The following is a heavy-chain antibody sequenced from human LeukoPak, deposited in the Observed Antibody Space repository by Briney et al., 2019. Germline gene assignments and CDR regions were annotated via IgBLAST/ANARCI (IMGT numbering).Heavy chain of an antibody. CDR2: MNPNSGNT. CDR3: ARVPGIAAAGDFDY. D-gene: IGHD6-13*01. Sequence: ASVKVSCKASGYTFTSYDINWVRQATGQGLEWMGWMNPNSGNTGYAQKFQGRVTMTRNTSISTAYMELSSLRSEDTAVYYCARVPGIAAAGDFDYWGQGTLVTVSS. V-gene: IGHV1-8*01. CDR1: GYTFTSYD. J-gene: IGHJ4*02.